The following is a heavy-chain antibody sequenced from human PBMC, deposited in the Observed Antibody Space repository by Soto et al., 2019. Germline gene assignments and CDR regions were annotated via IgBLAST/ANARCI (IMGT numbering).Heavy chain of an antibody. D-gene: IGHD5-18*01. V-gene: IGHV3-53*02. J-gene: IGHJ4*02. CDR3: ARDRHSYGFDY. Sequence: EVQLVETGGGLIQPGGSLRLSCAASGFTVSSNYMSWVRQAPGKGLEWVSVIYSCGSTYYADSVKGRFTISRDNSKNTLYLQMNSLRAEDTAVYYCARDRHSYGFDYWGQGTLVTVSS. CDR1: GFTVSSNY. CDR2: IYSCGST.